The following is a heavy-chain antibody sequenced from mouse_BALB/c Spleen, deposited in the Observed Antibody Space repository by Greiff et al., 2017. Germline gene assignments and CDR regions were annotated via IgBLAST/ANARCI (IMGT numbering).Heavy chain of an antibody. J-gene: IGHJ4*01. CDR2: IWAGGST. V-gene: IGHV2-9*02. CDR3: AREWPYAMDY. Sequence: VQLQESGPGLVAPSQSLSITCTVSGFSLTSYGVHWVRQPPGKGLEWLGVIWAGGSTNYNSALMSRLSISKDNSKSQVFLKMNSLQTDDTAMYYCAREWPYAMDYWGQGTSVTVSS. CDR1: GFSLTSYG.